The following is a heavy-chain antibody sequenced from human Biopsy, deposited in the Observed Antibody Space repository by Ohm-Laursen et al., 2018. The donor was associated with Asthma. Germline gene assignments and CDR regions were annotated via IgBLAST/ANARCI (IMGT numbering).Heavy chain of an antibody. CDR1: GFTFSSYA. V-gene: IGHV3-30*18. Sequence: LSLTCAASGFTFSSYAMSWVRQAPGKGLEWVAVISYDGSNKYYADSVKGRFTISRDNSKNTLYLQMNSLRAEDTAVYYCAKDTEGRYDFWSGLSYNYYGMDVWGQGTTVTVSS. J-gene: IGHJ6*02. CDR3: AKDTEGRYDFWSGLSYNYYGMDV. D-gene: IGHD3-3*01. CDR2: ISYDGSNK.